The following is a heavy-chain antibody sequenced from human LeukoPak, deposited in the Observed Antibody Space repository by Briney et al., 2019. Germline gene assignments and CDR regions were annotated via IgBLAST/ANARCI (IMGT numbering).Heavy chain of an antibody. CDR1: GGSFSGYY. D-gene: IGHD1-26*01. J-gene: IGHJ4*02. CDR2: INHSGST. V-gene: IGHV4-34*01. Sequence: SETLSLTCAVYGGSFSGYYWSWIRQPPGKGLEWIGEINHSGSTNYNPSLKSRVTISVDTSKNQFSLKLSSVTAADTAVYYCARALGSRGKKYFDYWGQGTLVTVSS. CDR3: ARALGSRGKKYFDY.